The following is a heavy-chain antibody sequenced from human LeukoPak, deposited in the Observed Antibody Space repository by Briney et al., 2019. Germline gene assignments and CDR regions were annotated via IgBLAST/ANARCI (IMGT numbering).Heavy chain of an antibody. CDR3: ARGSPIVATDLVDY. D-gene: IGHD5-12*01. Sequence: ASVKVSCKASGYAFAGYYMHWVRQAPGQGLEWMGWINPNSGGTNYAQNFQGRVAMTRDTSITTAYMELRRLRSDDTAVYYCARGSPIVATDLVDYWGQGTLVTVSS. V-gene: IGHV1-2*02. CDR1: GYAFAGYY. J-gene: IGHJ4*02. CDR2: INPNSGGT.